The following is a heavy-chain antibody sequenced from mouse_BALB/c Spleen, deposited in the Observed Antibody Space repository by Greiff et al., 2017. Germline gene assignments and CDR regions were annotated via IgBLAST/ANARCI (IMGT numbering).Heavy chain of an antibody. J-gene: IGHJ2*01. Sequence: EVQLQQSGAELVKPGASVKLSCKASGYTFTSYYMYWVKQKPGQGLEWIGYINTYNDGTKYNEKFKGKATLTSDKSSSTAYMELSSLTSEDSAVYYCARMGITTVVATDFDYWGQGTTLTVSS. CDR3: ARMGITTVVATDFDY. CDR2: INTYNDGT. V-gene: IGHV1-14*01. CDR1: GYTFTSYY. D-gene: IGHD1-1*01.